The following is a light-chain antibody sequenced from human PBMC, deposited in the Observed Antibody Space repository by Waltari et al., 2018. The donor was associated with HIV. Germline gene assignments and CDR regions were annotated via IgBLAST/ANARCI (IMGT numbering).Light chain of an antibody. CDR1: NGDISDYNY. CDR2: EVS. CDR3: SSFAATHKL. V-gene: IGLV2-8*01. J-gene: IGLJ2*01. Sequence: QSALTQSPSASGSPGHSVNISCTGANGDISDYNYFSWYQQHSNRPPKLIIFEVSKRPSGVPDRFSGSKSGNTASLFVSGLQPEDEATYFCSSFAATHKLFGGGTKLTVL.